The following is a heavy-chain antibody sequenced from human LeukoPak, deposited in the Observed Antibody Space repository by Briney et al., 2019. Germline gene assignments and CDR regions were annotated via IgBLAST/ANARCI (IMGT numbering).Heavy chain of an antibody. CDR2: IYYSGST. Sequence: LSETLSLTCTVSGGSISSGAYYWSWIRQHSGKGLEWIGYIYYSGSTYYNPSLKSRVIISADTSKNHFSLTLSSVTAADTAVYYCARTYDSSASGFDYWGQGTLVTVSP. V-gene: IGHV4-31*03. CDR3: ARTYDSSASGFDY. CDR1: GGSISSGAYY. J-gene: IGHJ4*02. D-gene: IGHD3-22*01.